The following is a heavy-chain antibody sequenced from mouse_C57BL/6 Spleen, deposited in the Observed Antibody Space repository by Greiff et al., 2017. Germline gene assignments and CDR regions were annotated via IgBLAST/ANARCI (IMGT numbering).Heavy chain of an antibody. CDR2: ISSGSSTI. CDR1: GFTFSDYG. V-gene: IGHV5-17*01. J-gene: IGHJ1*03. D-gene: IGHD2-4*01. CDR3: ARDDYDGNFDV. Sequence: EVHLVESGGGLVKPGGSLKLSCAASGFTFSDYGMHWVRQAPEKGLEWVAYISSGSSTIYYADTVKGRFTISRDNAKNTLFLQMTSLRSEDTAMYYCARDDYDGNFDVWGTGTTVTVAS.